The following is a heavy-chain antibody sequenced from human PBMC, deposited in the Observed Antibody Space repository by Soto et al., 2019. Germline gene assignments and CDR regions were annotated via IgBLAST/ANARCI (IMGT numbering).Heavy chain of an antibody. Sequence: SETLSLTCTVSGGSISSYYWSWIRQRPGKGLEWIGFIYYSGSTNYNPSLKSRVTISVDTSKNQFSLKLSSVTAADTAVYYCARDGHGMDVWGQGTKVTVSS. V-gene: IGHV4-59*01. CDR3: ARDGHGMDV. J-gene: IGHJ6*02. CDR1: GGSISSYY. CDR2: IYYSGST.